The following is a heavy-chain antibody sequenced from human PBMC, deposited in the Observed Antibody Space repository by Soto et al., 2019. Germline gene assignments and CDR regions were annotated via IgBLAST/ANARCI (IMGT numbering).Heavy chain of an antibody. Sequence: SVKVSCKASGGTFSSYAISWVRQAPGQGLEWMGGIIPIFGTANYAQKFQCRVTITADKSTSTAYMELSSLRSEDTAVYYCARVGKMMQLGAFDIWGQGTMVTVSS. CDR1: GGTFSSYA. J-gene: IGHJ3*02. D-gene: IGHD1-1*01. CDR3: ARVGKMMQLGAFDI. CDR2: IIPIFGTA. V-gene: IGHV1-69*06.